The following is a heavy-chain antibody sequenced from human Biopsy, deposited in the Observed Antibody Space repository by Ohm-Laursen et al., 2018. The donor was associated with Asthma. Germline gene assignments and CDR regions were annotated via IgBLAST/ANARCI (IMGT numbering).Heavy chain of an antibody. V-gene: IGHV3-9*01. J-gene: IGHJ4*01. D-gene: IGHD3-22*01. CDR2: ISWNSGNI. CDR1: GFSFDDCA. Sequence: SLRLSCAASGFSFDDCAMHWVRQAPGQGLEWVSSISWNSGNIDYVVSVKGRFTISRDNAKNSLYLQMQSLRPEDTAFYYCAKSADYYDSTDYLDYWGRGTLVTVSA. CDR3: AKSADYYDSTDYLDY.